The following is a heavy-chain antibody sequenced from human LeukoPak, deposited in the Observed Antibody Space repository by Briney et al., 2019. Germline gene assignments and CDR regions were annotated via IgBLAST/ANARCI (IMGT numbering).Heavy chain of an antibody. CDR1: GGSISSYY. Sequence: PSETLSLTCTVSGGSISSYYWSWIRQPPGKGLEWIGYIYYSGGTNYNPSLKSRVTISVDTSKNQFSLKLSSVTAADTAVYYCAATYYYDSSGYIPAAFDIWGQGTMVTVSS. CDR3: AATYYYDSSGYIPAAFDI. J-gene: IGHJ3*02. CDR2: IYYSGGT. D-gene: IGHD3-22*01. V-gene: IGHV4-59*01.